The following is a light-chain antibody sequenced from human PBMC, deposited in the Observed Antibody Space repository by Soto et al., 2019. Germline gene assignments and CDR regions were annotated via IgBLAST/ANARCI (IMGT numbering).Light chain of an antibody. J-gene: IGKJ4*01. V-gene: IGKV1D-12*01. CDR3: QQANSFPLT. CDR2: AAS. Sequence: DIQMTQYPDSVSASVGDSITITCRASQPISSWVAWYQQKPGQAPKLLVYAASRLQGGVPLRFSGSGSGTDFTLTINSLQPEDFATYYCQQANSFPLTFGGGTRVEVK. CDR1: QPISSW.